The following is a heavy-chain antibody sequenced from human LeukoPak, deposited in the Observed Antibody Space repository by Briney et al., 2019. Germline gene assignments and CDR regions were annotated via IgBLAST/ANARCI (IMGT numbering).Heavy chain of an antibody. D-gene: IGHD1-26*01. J-gene: IGHJ2*01. V-gene: IGHV4-59*01. Sequence: SETLSLTCTVSGGSISSYYWSWIRQPPGKGLEWIGYIYYSGSTNYNPSLESRVTISVDTSKNQFSLKLSSVTAADTAVYYCARGLSGSFSYWYFDLWGRGTLVTVSS. CDR3: ARGLSGSFSYWYFDL. CDR1: GGSISSYY. CDR2: IYYSGST.